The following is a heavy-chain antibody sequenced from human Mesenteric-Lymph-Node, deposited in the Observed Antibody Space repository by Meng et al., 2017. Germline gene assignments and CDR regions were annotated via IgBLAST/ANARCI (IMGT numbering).Heavy chain of an antibody. CDR1: GFTFRSYA. V-gene: IGHV3-30*01. CDR3: ARVQGGQATVTIPFDY. CDR2: ISHDGSNK. D-gene: IGHD4-17*01. Sequence: QGELGEAVGGGGTLGRSLRLSCAAFGFTFRSYAMHWVRQAPWKGLEWVGVISHDGSNKFYADSVKGRFTISRDNSKNTVYLQLNGLRPEDTAVYYCARVQGGQATVTIPFDYWGHGTLVTVSS. J-gene: IGHJ4*01.